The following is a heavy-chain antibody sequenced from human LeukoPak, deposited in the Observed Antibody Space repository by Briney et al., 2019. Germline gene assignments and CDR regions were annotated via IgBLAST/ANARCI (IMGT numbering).Heavy chain of an antibody. J-gene: IGHJ5*02. CDR2: IYYSGST. CDR3: ARGGVVPAAIEGNRFDP. CDR1: GGSISSYY. D-gene: IGHD2-2*02. V-gene: IGHV4-59*01. Sequence: PSETLSLTCTVSGGSISSYYWSWIRQPPGKGLEWIGYIYYSGSTNYNPSLKSRVTISVDTSKNQFSLKLSSVTAADTAVYYCARGGVVPAAIEGNRFDPWGQGTLVTVSS.